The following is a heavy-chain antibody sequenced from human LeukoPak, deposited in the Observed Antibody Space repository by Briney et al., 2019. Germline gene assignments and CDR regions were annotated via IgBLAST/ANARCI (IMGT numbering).Heavy chain of an antibody. Sequence: ASVKASCKAFGYTFTSYYMHWVRQAPGQGLEWMGIISPSDGSTKYAQKFQGRVIMTRDTATSTVYMELSSLTSEDTAVYYCARDSAKGYCNSPSCSNFFDPWGQGTLVTVSS. D-gene: IGHD2-2*01. J-gene: IGHJ5*02. V-gene: IGHV1-46*01. CDR3: ARDSAKGYCNSPSCSNFFDP. CDR2: ISPSDGST. CDR1: GYTFTSYY.